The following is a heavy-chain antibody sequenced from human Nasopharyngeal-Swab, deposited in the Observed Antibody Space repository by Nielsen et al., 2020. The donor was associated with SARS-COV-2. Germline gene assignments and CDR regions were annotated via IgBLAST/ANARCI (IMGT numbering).Heavy chain of an antibody. CDR1: GFTFTGYA. CDR3: ARGGGTYTAIDY. Sequence: GESLKISCAASGFTFTGYAFHWVRQAPGKGLEWVTVISYDGSNKYYADSVKGRFTISRDNSKNTLYVQMNSLRAEDTAVYYCARGGGTYTAIDYWGQGTLVTVSS. J-gene: IGHJ4*02. CDR2: ISYDGSNK. V-gene: IGHV3-30*04. D-gene: IGHD5-18*01.